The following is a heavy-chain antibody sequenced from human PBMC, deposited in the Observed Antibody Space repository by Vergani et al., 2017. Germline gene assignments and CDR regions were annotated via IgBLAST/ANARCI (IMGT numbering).Heavy chain of an antibody. Sequence: QVQLVQSGAEVKKPGSSVKVSCKASGGTFSSYTISWVRQAPGQGLEWMGRIIPILGIANSAQKFQGTVTITADKSTSTAYMELSSLRSEDTAVYYCASGLGELSSIDYWGQGTLVTVSS. CDR3: ASGLGELSSIDY. CDR2: IIPILGIA. CDR1: GGTFSSYT. J-gene: IGHJ4*02. D-gene: IGHD3-16*02. V-gene: IGHV1-69*02.